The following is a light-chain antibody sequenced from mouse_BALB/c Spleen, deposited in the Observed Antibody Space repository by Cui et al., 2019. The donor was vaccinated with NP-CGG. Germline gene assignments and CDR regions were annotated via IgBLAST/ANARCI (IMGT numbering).Light chain of an antibody. J-gene: IGLJ1*01. Sequence: QAVVTQDSALTTSPGETVTLTCRSSTGAVTTSNYANWVQEKPDHLFTGLIGGTNNRAPGVPARFSGSLIGDKAALTITAAQTEDEAIYFCALWYSNHWVFGGGTKLTVL. V-gene: IGLV1*01. CDR2: GTN. CDR1: TGAVTTSNY. CDR3: ALWYSNHWV.